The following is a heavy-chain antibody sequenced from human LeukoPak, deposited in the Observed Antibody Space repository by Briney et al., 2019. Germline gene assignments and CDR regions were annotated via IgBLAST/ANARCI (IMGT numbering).Heavy chain of an antibody. Sequence: ASVKVSCKASGYTFTGYYMHWVRQAPGQGLEWMGWINPNSGGTNYAQKFQGRVTMTRDTSISTAYMELSRLRSDDTAVYYCARDSTAMVMGDYWGQGTLVTVSS. J-gene: IGHJ4*02. V-gene: IGHV1-2*02. CDR2: INPNSGGT. CDR1: GYTFTGYY. CDR3: ARDSTAMVMGDY. D-gene: IGHD5-18*01.